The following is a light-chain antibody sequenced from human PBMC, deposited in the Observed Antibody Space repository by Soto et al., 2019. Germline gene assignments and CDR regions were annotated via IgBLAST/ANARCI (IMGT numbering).Light chain of an antibody. CDR1: SSDVGGYNY. V-gene: IGLV2-14*01. Sequence: QSVLTQPASVSGSPGQSITTSCTGTSSDVGGYNYVSWYQQHPGKAPKLMIYDVSNRPSGVSNRFSGSKSGNTASLTISGLQAEDEADYYCSSYTSSSTSLYVFGTGTKVPS. CDR2: DVS. CDR3: SSYTSSSTSLYV. J-gene: IGLJ1*01.